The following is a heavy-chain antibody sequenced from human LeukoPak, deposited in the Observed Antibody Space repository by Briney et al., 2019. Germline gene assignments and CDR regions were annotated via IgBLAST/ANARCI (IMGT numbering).Heavy chain of an antibody. V-gene: IGHV4-59*01. D-gene: IGHD1-14*01. Sequence: PSETLSLTCTVSGGSISSYYWSWIRQPPGKGLEWIGYIYYSGSTNYNPSLKSRVTISVDTSKNQFSLKLSSVTAADTAVYYCARGTGPPSSSYIFDYWGQGTLVTVSS. J-gene: IGHJ4*02. CDR1: GGSISSYY. CDR2: IYYSGST. CDR3: ARGTGPPSSSYIFDY.